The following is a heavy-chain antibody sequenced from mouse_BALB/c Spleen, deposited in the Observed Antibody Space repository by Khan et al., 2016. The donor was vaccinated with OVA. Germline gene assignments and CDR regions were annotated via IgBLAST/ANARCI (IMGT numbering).Heavy chain of an antibody. CDR2: IWAGGGT. J-gene: IGHJ3*01. D-gene: IGHD1-2*01. Sequence: QVQLQQPGPGLVAPAQSLSITCTASGFSLTSYGVHWVSQPPGKGLEWLGNIWAGGGTNNNSALMSKLSISKDNSKSKVLLKMNSLQTYDAAVYYCARNTTATPYWGQGTLVTVSA. CDR3: ARNTTATPY. V-gene: IGHV2-9*02. CDR1: GFSLTSYG.